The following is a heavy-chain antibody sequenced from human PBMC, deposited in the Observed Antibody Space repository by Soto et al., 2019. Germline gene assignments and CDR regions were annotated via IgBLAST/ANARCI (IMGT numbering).Heavy chain of an antibody. CDR3: AKGIGKVSPPFDY. D-gene: IGHD3-10*01. J-gene: IGHJ4*02. CDR1: GFTFSSYG. Sequence: GGSLRLSCAASGFTFSSYGMHWVRQAPGKGLEWVSAISGSGGSTYYADSVKGRFTISRDNSKNTLYLQMNSLRAEDTAVYYCAKGIGKVSPPFDYWGQGTLVTVSS. CDR2: ISGSGGST. V-gene: IGHV3-23*01.